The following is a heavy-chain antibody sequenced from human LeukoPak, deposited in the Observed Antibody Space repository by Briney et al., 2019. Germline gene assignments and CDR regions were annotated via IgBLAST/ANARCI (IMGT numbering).Heavy chain of an antibody. V-gene: IGHV3-7*01. CDR2: IKQDGSEK. J-gene: IGHJ3*02. D-gene: IGHD6-13*01. Sequence: GGSLRLSCAVSGFTFSIYSMSWVRQAAGKGLGWVANIKQDGSEKYYVDSVKCRFSISRDNAKNSLYLQMNSLRAEDTAVYYCARENSRGYSSSWYSVGACDIWGQGTMVTVSS. CDR3: ARENSRGYSSSWYSVGACDI. CDR1: GFTFSIYS.